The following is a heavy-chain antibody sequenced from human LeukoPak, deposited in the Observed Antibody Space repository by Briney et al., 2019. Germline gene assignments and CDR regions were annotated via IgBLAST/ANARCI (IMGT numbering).Heavy chain of an antibody. CDR1: GFTLSTYA. Sequence: PGGSLRLSCAASGFTLSTYAMSWVRQAPGKGLEWVSSIRGSDRNTYCADSVKGRFAISRDNSKNTLYLQMNSLRVEDTAVYYYAKDVFGDYGGLDYWGQGTLVTVSS. V-gene: IGHV3-23*01. CDR3: AKDVFGDYGGLDY. CDR2: IRGSDRNT. D-gene: IGHD4-23*01. J-gene: IGHJ4*02.